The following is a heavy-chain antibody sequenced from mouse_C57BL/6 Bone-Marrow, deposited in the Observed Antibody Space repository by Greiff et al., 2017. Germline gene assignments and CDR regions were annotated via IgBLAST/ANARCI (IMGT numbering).Heavy chain of an antibody. CDR1: GYAFSSYW. J-gene: IGHJ1*03. CDR2: IYPGDGDT. V-gene: IGHV1-80*01. CDR3: ARDWDEFYWYFEV. D-gene: IGHD4-1*01. Sequence: QVQLQQSGAELVKPGASVKISCKASGYAFSSYWMNWVKQRPGKGLEWIGKIYPGDGDTNYNGKFKGKATLTADKSSSTAYMQLSSLTSEDSAVYFCARDWDEFYWYFEVWGTGTTVTVSS.